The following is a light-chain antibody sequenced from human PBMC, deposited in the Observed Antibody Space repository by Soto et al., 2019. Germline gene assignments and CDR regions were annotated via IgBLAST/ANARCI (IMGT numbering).Light chain of an antibody. J-gene: IGKJ1*01. CDR3: QHRSDSWT. CDR1: QSLGIF. CDR2: DTS. Sequence: IVLTQSPATLSLSAGERATLSCRASQSLGIFLAWYQQKLGQAPRLLIYDTSNRATGIPARFSGSGSGTDFTLTITSLEPEDSAVYFCQHRSDSWTFGQGTKVEIK. V-gene: IGKV3-11*01.